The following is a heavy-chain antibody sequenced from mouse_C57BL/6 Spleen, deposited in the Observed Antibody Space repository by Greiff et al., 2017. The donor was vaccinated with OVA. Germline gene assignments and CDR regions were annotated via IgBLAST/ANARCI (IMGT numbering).Heavy chain of an antibody. CDR1: GYTFTSYG. CDR3: THLITTARFAY. Sequence: VQLQQSGAELARPGASVKLSCKASGYTFTSYGISWVKQRPEQGLEWIGRIDPEDGDTEYAPKFQGKATMTADTSSNTAYLQLSSLTSEDTAVYYCTHLITTARFAYWGQGTLVTVSA. D-gene: IGHD1-2*01. J-gene: IGHJ3*01. V-gene: IGHV14-1*01. CDR2: IDPEDGDT.